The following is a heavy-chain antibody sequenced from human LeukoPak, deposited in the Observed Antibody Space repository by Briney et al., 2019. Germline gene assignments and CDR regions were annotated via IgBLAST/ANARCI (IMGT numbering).Heavy chain of an antibody. CDR1: GFTFSSYA. Sequence: GGSLRLSCAASGFTFSSYAMSWVRQAPGKGLEWVSAISGSGGSTYYADSVKGRFTISRDNSKNTLYLQINSLRAEDTAVYYCAKDSSSWSTYFDYWGQGTLVTVSS. D-gene: IGHD6-13*01. CDR3: AKDSSSWSTYFDY. J-gene: IGHJ4*02. V-gene: IGHV3-23*01. CDR2: ISGSGGST.